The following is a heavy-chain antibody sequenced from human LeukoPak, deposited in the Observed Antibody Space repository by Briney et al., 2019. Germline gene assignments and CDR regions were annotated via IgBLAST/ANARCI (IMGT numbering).Heavy chain of an antibody. V-gene: IGHV1-69*13. CDR3: ARLWFGGLLSTNWFDP. D-gene: IGHD3-10*01. J-gene: IGHJ5*02. CDR2: IIPIFGTA. CDR1: GGTFSSYA. Sequence: SVKVSCKASGGTFSSYAISWVRQAPGQGLEWMGGIIPIFGTANYAQKFQGRVTITADESTSTAYMGLSSLRSEDTAVYYCARLWFGGLLSTNWFDPWGQGTLVTVSS.